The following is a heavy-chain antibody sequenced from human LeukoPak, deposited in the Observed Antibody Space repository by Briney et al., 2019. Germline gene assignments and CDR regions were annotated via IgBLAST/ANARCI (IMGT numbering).Heavy chain of an antibody. CDR2: IFYSGST. J-gene: IGHJ3*02. CDR1: GGSISSYY. V-gene: IGHV4-59*08. Sequence: PSETLSLTCTVSGGSISSYYWSWIRQPPGKGLEWIAYIFYSGSTNYNPSLKSRVIISIDTSKNQFSLKLSSVTAADTAVYYCARQGQPNCSGGSCYSGAFDIWGQGTMVTVSS. CDR3: ARQGQPNCSGGSCYSGAFDI. D-gene: IGHD2-15*01.